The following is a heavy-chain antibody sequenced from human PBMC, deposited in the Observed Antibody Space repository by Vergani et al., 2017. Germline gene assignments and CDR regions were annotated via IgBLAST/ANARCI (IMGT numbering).Heavy chain of an antibody. CDR3: ARVRYSSSYPSFDY. J-gene: IGHJ4*02. CDR1: GGSISSYY. D-gene: IGHD6-13*01. CDR2: IYYSGST. Sequence: QVQLQESGPGLVKPSETLSLTCTVSGGSISSYYWSWIRQPPGKGLEWIGYIYYSGSTNYNPSLKSRVTISVDTSKNQFSQKLSSVTAADTAVYYCARVRYSSSYPSFDYWGQGTLVTVSS. V-gene: IGHV4-59*01.